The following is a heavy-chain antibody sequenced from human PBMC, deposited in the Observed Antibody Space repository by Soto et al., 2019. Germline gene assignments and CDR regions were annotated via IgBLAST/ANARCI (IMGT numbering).Heavy chain of an antibody. CDR1: GFTFSSYA. J-gene: IGHJ2*01. CDR2: ISGNGDST. Sequence: PGGSLRLSCAASGFTFSSYAMNWVRQAPGKGLEWVSAISGNGDSTYYVDSVKGRFTISRDNSNNTLYLQLNSLRAEDTAVYYCAKDYYDSSGYRSYWYFDLWGRGTLVTVSS. CDR3: AKDYYDSSGYRSYWYFDL. V-gene: IGHV3-23*01. D-gene: IGHD3-22*01.